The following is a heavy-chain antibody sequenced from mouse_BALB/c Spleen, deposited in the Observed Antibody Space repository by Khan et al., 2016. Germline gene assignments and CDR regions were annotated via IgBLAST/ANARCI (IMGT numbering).Heavy chain of an antibody. CDR2: IFPGDGST. D-gene: IGHD1-1*01. J-gene: IGHJ1*03. V-gene: IGHV1-85*01. Sequence: QVQLQQSGAELVKPGASVKLSCKASGYTFTSYDINWVRQRLEQGLEWIGWIFPGDGSTKYNEKFKGKATLTTDKSYSTAYMQLSRLTSEDSAVYFCARLYGSSYCYFDVWGTGTTVTVSS. CDR3: ARLYGSSYCYFDV. CDR1: GYTFTSYD.